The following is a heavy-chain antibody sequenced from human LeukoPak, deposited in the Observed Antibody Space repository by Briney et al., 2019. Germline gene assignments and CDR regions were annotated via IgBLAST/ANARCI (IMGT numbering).Heavy chain of an antibody. CDR2: ISSSGSTI. CDR1: GFTFSSYE. Sequence: GGSLRLSCAASGFTFSSYEINWVRQAPGKGLEWVSYISSSGSTIYYADSVKGRFTISRDNAKNSLYLQMNSLRAEDTAVYYCAKDLTAVQVNDAFDIWGQGTMVTVSS. CDR3: AKDLTAVQVNDAFDI. J-gene: IGHJ3*02. D-gene: IGHD6-13*01. V-gene: IGHV3-48*03.